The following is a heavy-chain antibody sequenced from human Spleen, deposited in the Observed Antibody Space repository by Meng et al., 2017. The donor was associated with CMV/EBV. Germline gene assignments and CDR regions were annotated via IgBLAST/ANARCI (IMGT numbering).Heavy chain of an antibody. V-gene: IGHV3-9*01. CDR1: GFTFDDFA. CDR2: FSGNGGFI. CDR3: AKGGGERVTFDAMDV. Sequence: SLKISCTASGFTFDDFAMHWVRQTPGEGLEWVSGFSGNGGFIAYADSVKGRFTISRDNAKKTLSLQMNSLRPEDTALYYCAKGGGERVTFDAMDVWGQGTTVTVSS. D-gene: IGHD2-21*02. J-gene: IGHJ6*02.